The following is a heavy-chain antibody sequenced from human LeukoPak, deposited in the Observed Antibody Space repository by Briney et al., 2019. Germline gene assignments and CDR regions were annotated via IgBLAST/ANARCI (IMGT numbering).Heavy chain of an antibody. V-gene: IGHV4-59*01. CDR3: ASTRKTYCSSTTCAAPDY. J-gene: IGHJ4*02. Sequence: SETLSLTCTVSGGSISSYYWSWLRQPPGKGLEWIGYIYYSGSTNYNPSLKSRVTISVDTSKNQFSLKLSTVTAADTAVYYCASTRKTYCSSTTCAAPDYWGQGTLVTVSS. D-gene: IGHD2-2*01. CDR2: IYYSGST. CDR1: GGSISSYY.